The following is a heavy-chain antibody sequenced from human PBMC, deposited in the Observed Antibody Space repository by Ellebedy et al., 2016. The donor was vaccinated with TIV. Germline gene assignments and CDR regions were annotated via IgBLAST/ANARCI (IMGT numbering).Heavy chain of an antibody. V-gene: IGHV3-30*04. CDR2: ISYDGRNA. Sequence: GESLKISCAASGFIFSAYAIHRVRHAPGKGLEWVAVISYDGRNAYYADYVRGRFTISRDNSKNTLYLQMSSLRDEATAVYYCARDIYFGDYLGGLLDYWGQGVLVTVSS. CDR3: ARDIYFGDYLGGLLDY. CDR1: GFIFSAYA. J-gene: IGHJ4*02. D-gene: IGHD4-17*01.